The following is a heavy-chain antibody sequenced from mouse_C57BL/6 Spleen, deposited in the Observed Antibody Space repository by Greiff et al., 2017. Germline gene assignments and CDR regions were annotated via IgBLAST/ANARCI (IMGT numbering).Heavy chain of an antibody. Sequence: VKLQESGAELARPGASVKMSCKASGYTFTSYTMHWVKQRPGQGLEWIGYINPRSGYTKYNQKFKDKVTLTADKSSSTAYMQLSSLTSADSAVYDCVSGDFGGYDQEYWGTGTSVSFSS. CDR1: GYTFTSYT. J-gene: IGHJ4*01. D-gene: IGHD2-2*01. CDR2: INPRSGYT. V-gene: IGHV1-4*01. CDR3: VSGDFGGYDQEY.